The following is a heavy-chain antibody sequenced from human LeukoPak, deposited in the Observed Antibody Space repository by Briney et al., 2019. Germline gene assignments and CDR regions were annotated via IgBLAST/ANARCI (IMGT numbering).Heavy chain of an antibody. CDR2: IYYSGST. Sequence: PSETLSLTCTVSGGSISSYYWSWIRQPPGEGLEWIGYIYYSGSTNYNPSLKSRVTISVVTSKNQFSLKLSSVTAADTAVYYCASSGYYPSYFDYWGQGTLVTVSS. CDR1: GGSISSYY. V-gene: IGHV4-59*01. J-gene: IGHJ4*02. CDR3: ASSGYYPSYFDY. D-gene: IGHD3-22*01.